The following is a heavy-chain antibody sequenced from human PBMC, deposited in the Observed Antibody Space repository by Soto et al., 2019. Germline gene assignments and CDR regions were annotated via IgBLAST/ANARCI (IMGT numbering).Heavy chain of an antibody. CDR3: ARLIGYSAGWFDP. D-gene: IGHD5-18*01. V-gene: IGHV4-39*01. CDR1: GGSISSSSCD. Sequence: TSETLSLTCTVSGGSISSSSCDWGWIRQPPGKGLEWIGTIYYSGSTNYNPSLKSRVSISVDTSKNQFSLKLSSVTAADTAVFYCARLIGYSAGWFDPWGQGTLVTVSS. CDR2: IYYSGST. J-gene: IGHJ5*02.